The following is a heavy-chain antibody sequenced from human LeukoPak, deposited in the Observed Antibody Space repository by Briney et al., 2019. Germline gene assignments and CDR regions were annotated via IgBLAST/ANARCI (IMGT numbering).Heavy chain of an antibody. CDR2: INHSGST. V-gene: IGHV4-34*01. CDR1: GGSFSGYY. J-gene: IGHJ4*02. CDR3: ARGPHIVVVTAIPDYFDY. D-gene: IGHD2-21*02. Sequence: SETLSLTRAVYGGSFSGYYWSWIRQPPGKGLEWIGEINHSGSTNYNPSLKSRVTISVDTSKNQFSLKLSSVTAADTAVYYCARGPHIVVVTAIPDYFDYWGQGTLVTVSS.